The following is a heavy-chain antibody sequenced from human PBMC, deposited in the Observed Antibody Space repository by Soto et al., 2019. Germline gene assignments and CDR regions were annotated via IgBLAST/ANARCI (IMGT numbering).Heavy chain of an antibody. Sequence: QVQLQESGPGLVKPSQTLSLTCTVSGGSISSGGYYWSWIRQHPGKGLEWIGYIYYSGSTYYNPSLKSRVTISVDTSKNQFSLKLSSVTAADTVVYYCARDRGDYYDSSGYYYNAFDIWGQGTMVTVSS. D-gene: IGHD3-22*01. CDR2: IYYSGST. CDR1: GGSISSGGYY. V-gene: IGHV4-31*03. CDR3: ARDRGDYYDSSGYYYNAFDI. J-gene: IGHJ3*02.